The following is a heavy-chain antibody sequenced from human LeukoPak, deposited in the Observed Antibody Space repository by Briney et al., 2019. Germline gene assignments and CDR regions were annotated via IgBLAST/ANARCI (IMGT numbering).Heavy chain of an antibody. CDR3: AKDLRGARDY. Sequence: PGGSLRLSCAASGFTFSSFWMHWVRQAPGKGLVWVSRINPDGSYTDYADSVRGRFTISRDSTKNTLYLQMNSLRADDTSLYFCAKDLRGARDYWGQGTLVTVSS. CDR1: GFTFSSFW. CDR2: INPDGSYT. V-gene: IGHV3-74*01. D-gene: IGHD1-26*01. J-gene: IGHJ4*02.